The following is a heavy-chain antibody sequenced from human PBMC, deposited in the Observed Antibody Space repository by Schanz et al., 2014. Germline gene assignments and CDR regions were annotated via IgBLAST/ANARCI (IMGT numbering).Heavy chain of an antibody. CDR2: LWHDGSKK. CDR3: ARDFHGYGPHLDY. D-gene: IGHD5-12*01. J-gene: IGHJ4*02. CDR1: GFTFSSYD. Sequence: QVQLVESGGGVVQPGRSLRLSCVASGFTFSSYDVFWVRQAPGKGLEWVAILWHDGSKKYYADSVKGRFTVSRDNSKNALYLQLNSQRTKDTAVYYCARDFHGYGPHLDYWGQGSMVTVSS. V-gene: IGHV3-33*01.